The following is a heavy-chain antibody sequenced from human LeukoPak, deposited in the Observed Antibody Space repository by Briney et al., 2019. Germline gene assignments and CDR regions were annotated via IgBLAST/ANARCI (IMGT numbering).Heavy chain of an antibody. Sequence: PEGSLRLSCAASGFTFSSYAMSWVRQAPGKGLEWVSAISGSGGSTYYADSVEGRFTISRDTSKNTLYLQMNSLRAEDTAVYYCARDKDFGFDYWGQGTLVTVSS. CDR1: GFTFSSYA. D-gene: IGHD3-10*01. J-gene: IGHJ4*02. V-gene: IGHV3-23*01. CDR2: ISGSGGST. CDR3: ARDKDFGFDY.